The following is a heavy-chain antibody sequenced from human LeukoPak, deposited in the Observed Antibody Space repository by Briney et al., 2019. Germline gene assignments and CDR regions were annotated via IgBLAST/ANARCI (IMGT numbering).Heavy chain of an antibody. Sequence: SETLSLTCAVYGGSFSGYYWSWIRQPPGKGLEWIGEINHSGSANYNPSLKSRVTISVDTSKNQFSLKLSSVTAADTAVYYCASRKLGNDYWGQGTLVTVSS. CDR2: INHSGSA. V-gene: IGHV4-34*01. CDR3: ASRKLGNDY. J-gene: IGHJ4*02. CDR1: GGSFSGYY. D-gene: IGHD7-27*01.